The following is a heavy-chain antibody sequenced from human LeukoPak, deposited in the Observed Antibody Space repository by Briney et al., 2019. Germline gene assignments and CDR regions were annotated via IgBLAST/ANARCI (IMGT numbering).Heavy chain of an antibody. CDR3: ARLGESSGWYAVDY. Sequence: SETLSLTCTVSGGSISSYYWSWIRQPPGKGLEWIGYIYYSGSTNYNPSLKSRVTISVDTSMNQFSLKLSSVTAADTAVYYCARLGESSGWYAVDYWGQGTLVTVSS. D-gene: IGHD6-19*01. CDR2: IYYSGST. CDR1: GGSISSYY. V-gene: IGHV4-59*08. J-gene: IGHJ4*02.